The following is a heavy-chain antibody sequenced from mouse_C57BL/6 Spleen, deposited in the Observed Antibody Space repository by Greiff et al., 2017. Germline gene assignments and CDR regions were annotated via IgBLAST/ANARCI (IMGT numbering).Heavy chain of an antibody. CDR2: INPSSGYT. D-gene: IGHD2-1*01. Sequence: VQGVESGAELAKPGASVKLSCKASGYTFTSYWMHWVKQRPGQGLEWIGYINPSSGYTKYNQKFKDKATLTADKSSSTAYMQLSSLTYEDSAVYYCARTSYGNYEYFDVWGTGTTVTVSS. V-gene: IGHV1-7*01. CDR1: GYTFTSYW. J-gene: IGHJ1*03. CDR3: ARTSYGNYEYFDV.